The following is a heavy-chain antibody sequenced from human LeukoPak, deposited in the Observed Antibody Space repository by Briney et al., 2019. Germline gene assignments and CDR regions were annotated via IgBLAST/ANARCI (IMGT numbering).Heavy chain of an antibody. V-gene: IGHV3-30*04. CDR2: ISYDGSNK. D-gene: IGHD4/OR15-4a*01. Sequence: GGSLRLSCAASGFTFSSYAMHWVRQAPGKGLEWVAVISYDGSNKYYADSVKGRFTISRDNSKNTLYLQMNSLRAEDTAVYYCARGGATGADFDYWGQGTLVTVSS. J-gene: IGHJ4*02. CDR3: ARGGATGADFDY. CDR1: GFTFSSYA.